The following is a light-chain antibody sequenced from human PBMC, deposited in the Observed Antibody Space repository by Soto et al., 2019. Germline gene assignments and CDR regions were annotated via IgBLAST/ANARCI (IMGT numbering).Light chain of an antibody. Sequence: EIVMTQSPATLSVSPGERATLSCRASQSVSSSLAWYQHKSGQAPRLLIYGASTRATGIPARFSGSGSGTEFTLTISSLQSEDLAVYYCQQYKNWLTWTFGQGTKVEI. J-gene: IGKJ1*01. V-gene: IGKV3-15*01. CDR2: GAS. CDR3: QQYKNWLTWT. CDR1: QSVSSS.